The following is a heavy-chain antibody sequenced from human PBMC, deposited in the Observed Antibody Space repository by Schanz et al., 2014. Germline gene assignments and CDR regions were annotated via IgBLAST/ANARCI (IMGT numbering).Heavy chain of an antibody. Sequence: VQLVESGGGLVQPGGSLRLSCSASGFTFSIYAMHWVRQAPGKGLEYVSAISHDGYSTYYADSVKGRFTISRDNSKNTVYIQMNSLSAEDTAVYYCARGGPAYYFDDWGQGTLVTVSS. V-gene: IGHV3-64*04. CDR3: ARGGPAYYFDD. J-gene: IGHJ4*02. CDR2: ISHDGYST. CDR1: GFTFSIYA.